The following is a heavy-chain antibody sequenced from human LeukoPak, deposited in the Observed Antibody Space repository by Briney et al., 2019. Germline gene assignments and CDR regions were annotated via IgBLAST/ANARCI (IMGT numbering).Heavy chain of an antibody. CDR3: ATSSRNWGPDGFDI. Sequence: GGSLRLSCEASVFSVTNNSMSWVRQAPRKGLDRVSHIFGGVDTYYADSVRGRFTTSRDSSKNTLYLQMNSLRAEDTAVYYCATSSRNWGPDGFDIWGQGIMVTVSS. CDR2: IFGGVDT. J-gene: IGHJ3*02. CDR1: VFSVTNNS. D-gene: IGHD7-27*01. V-gene: IGHV3-66*01.